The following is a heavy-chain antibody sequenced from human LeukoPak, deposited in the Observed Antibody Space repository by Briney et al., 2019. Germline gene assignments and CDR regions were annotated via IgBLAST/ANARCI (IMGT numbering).Heavy chain of an antibody. Sequence: GGSLRLSCAASGFTFSSYWMSWVRQAPGKGLEWVANIKQDGSEKYYVDSVKGRFTISRDNAKNSLYLQMNSLRAEDTALYYCAKAVEAGYFDYWGQGTLVTVSS. D-gene: IGHD6-13*01. V-gene: IGHV3-7*03. CDR1: GFTFSSYW. CDR2: IKQDGSEK. J-gene: IGHJ4*02. CDR3: AKAVEAGYFDY.